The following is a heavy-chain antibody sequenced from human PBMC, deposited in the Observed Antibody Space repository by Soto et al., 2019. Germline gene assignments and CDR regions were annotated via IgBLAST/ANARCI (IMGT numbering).Heavy chain of an antibody. V-gene: IGHV5-10-1*03. CDR3: ARVSSGWYRAQGVHNYGMDV. CDR2: IDPSDSYT. CDR1: GYSFTSYW. D-gene: IGHD6-19*01. J-gene: IGHJ6*02. Sequence: EVQLVQSGAEVKKPGESLRISCKGSGYSFTSYWISWVRQMPGKGLEWMGRIDPSDSYTNYSPSFQGHVTISADKSISTAYLQWSSLKASDTAMYYCARVSSGWYRAQGVHNYGMDVWGQGTTVTVSS.